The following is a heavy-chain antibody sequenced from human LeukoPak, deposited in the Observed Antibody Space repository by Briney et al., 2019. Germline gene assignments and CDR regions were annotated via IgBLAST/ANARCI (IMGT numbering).Heavy chain of an antibody. J-gene: IGHJ6*03. CDR2: IYPGHSDT. CDR3: ARQTSSWYVHYYYYMDV. Sequence: GESLKISCKGSGYSFTSYWIGWVRQMPGKGLEWMRIIYPGHSDTRYSPSFQGQVTISADKSISTAYLQWSSLKASDTAMYYCARQTSSWYVHYYYYMDVWGKGTTVTVSS. D-gene: IGHD6-13*01. V-gene: IGHV5-51*01. CDR1: GYSFTSYW.